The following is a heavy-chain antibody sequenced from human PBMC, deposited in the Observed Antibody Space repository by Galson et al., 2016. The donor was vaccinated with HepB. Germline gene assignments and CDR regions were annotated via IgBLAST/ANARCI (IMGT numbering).Heavy chain of an antibody. Sequence: TLSLTCSVSGGSIGSGNHYWNWHRQHPGKGLEYIGYISYTGSTYYNPSLMGRVTIPVDTSKNQFSLKLSSLTAADTAVYYCAREGLTYPHWFDPGGQGTLVTVSS. V-gene: IGHV4-31*03. CDR1: GGSIGSGNHY. CDR3: AREGLTYPHWFDP. J-gene: IGHJ5*02. D-gene: IGHD1-20*01. CDR2: ISYTGST.